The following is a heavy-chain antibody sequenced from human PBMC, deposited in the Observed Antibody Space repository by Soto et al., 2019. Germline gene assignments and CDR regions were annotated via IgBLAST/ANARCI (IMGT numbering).Heavy chain of an antibody. CDR2: IDPSDSYT. Sequence: GESLKISCKGSGYSFTSYWISWVRQMPGKGLEWMGRIDPSDSYTNYSPSFQGHVTISADKSISTAYLQWSSLKASDTAMYYCARHARYCSGGSCYSAPHDYYYGMDVWGQGTTVTVSS. V-gene: IGHV5-10-1*01. J-gene: IGHJ6*02. D-gene: IGHD2-15*01. CDR1: GYSFTSYW. CDR3: ARHARYCSGGSCYSAPHDYYYGMDV.